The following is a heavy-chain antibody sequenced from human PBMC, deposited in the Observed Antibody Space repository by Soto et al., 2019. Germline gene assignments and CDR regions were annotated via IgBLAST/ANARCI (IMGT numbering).Heavy chain of an antibody. CDR3: ARGHTSSWYSY. CDR2: VFHSGRA. Sequence: SETLSLTCAVSGGSISSNDWWTWVRQPPGKGLEWIAEVFHSGRANYNPSLKSRVTISVDTSKNQFSLKLSSVTAADTAVYYCARGHTSSWYSYWGQGTLVTVSS. CDR1: GGSISSNDW. V-gene: IGHV4-4*02. J-gene: IGHJ4*02. D-gene: IGHD6-13*01.